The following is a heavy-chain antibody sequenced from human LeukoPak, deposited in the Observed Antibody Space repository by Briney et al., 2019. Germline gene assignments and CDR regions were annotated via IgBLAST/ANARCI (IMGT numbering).Heavy chain of an antibody. V-gene: IGHV3-66*02. Sequence: GGSLRLSCGASGFTVSSNYMSWVRQAPGKGLEWVSVIYSGGSTYYADSMKGRFTISRDNSKNTLYLQMNSLRAEGTAVYYCARNRGMGYWGQGTLVTVSS. CDR2: IYSGGST. CDR1: GFTVSSNY. CDR3: ARNRGMGY. J-gene: IGHJ4*02. D-gene: IGHD2/OR15-2a*01.